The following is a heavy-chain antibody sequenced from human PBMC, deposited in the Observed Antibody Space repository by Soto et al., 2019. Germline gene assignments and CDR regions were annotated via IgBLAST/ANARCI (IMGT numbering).Heavy chain of an antibody. CDR2: ISSGGETT. D-gene: IGHD2-2*01. J-gene: IGHJ6*02. V-gene: IGHV3-23*01. CDR3: VKDWTGNKCPCMVV. CDR1: GFTFSSFA. Sequence: GGSLRLSCAASGFTFSSFAMTWVRQAPGEGLEWVSSISSGGETTYYSDSVKGRFTIFRDSSKNTVYLQMSGLRAEDTAIYFCVKDWTGNKCPCMVVWGQGTTVTVSS.